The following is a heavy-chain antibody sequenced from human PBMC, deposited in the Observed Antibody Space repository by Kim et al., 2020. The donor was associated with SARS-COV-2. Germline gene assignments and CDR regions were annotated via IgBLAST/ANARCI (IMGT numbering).Heavy chain of an antibody. Sequence: QQFQGRVTMTEDTSTDTAYMELSSLRSEDTAVYYCATDPIAAAGTHWFDPWGQGTLVTVSS. D-gene: IGHD6-13*01. J-gene: IGHJ5*02. CDR3: ATDPIAAAGTHWFDP. V-gene: IGHV1-24*01.